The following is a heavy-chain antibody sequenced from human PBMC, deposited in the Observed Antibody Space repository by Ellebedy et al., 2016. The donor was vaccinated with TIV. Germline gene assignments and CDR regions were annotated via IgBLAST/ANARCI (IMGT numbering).Heavy chain of an antibody. Sequence: GGSLRLXCAASGFTFADYAMYWVRQAPGKGLEWISGISARADTTYNVDSVKGRFYISRDNSESTLFLQMNSLRADDTAVYYCARGYTGDDWAAYYGMDVWGRGTTVTVSS. CDR2: ISARADTT. CDR3: ARGYTGDDWAAYYGMDV. V-gene: IGHV3-23*01. J-gene: IGHJ6*02. CDR1: GFTFADYA. D-gene: IGHD5-12*01.